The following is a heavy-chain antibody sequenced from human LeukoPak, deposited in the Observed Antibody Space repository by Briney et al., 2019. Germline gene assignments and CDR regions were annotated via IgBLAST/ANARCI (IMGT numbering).Heavy chain of an antibody. J-gene: IGHJ3*02. CDR1: GGSISSGSYY. Sequence: SQTLSLTCTVSGGSISSGSYYWSWIRQPAGKGLEWIGRIYTSGSTNYNPSLKSRVTISVDTSKHQFSLKLSSVTAADTAVYYCARDLGFYYDSSGYYHHDAFDIWGQGTMVTVSS. CDR2: IYTSGST. CDR3: ARDLGFYYDSSGYYHHDAFDI. V-gene: IGHV4-61*02. D-gene: IGHD3-22*01.